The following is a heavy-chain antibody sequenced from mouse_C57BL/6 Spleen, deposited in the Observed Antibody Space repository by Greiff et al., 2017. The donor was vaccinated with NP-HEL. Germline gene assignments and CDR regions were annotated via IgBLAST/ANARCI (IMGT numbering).Heavy chain of an antibody. CDR1: GFTFSSYG. CDR3: AREEGITTVVGY. J-gene: IGHJ4*01. D-gene: IGHD1-1*01. V-gene: IGHV5-6*01. Sequence: EVKLVESGGDLVKPGGSLKLSCAASGFTFSSYGMSWVRQTPDKRLEWVATISSGGSYTYYPDSVKGRFTISRDNAKNTLYLQMSSLKSEDTAMYYCAREEGITTVVGYWGQGTSVTVSS. CDR2: ISSGGSYT.